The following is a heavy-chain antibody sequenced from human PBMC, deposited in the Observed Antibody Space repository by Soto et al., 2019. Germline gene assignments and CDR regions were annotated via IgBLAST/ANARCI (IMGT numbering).Heavy chain of an antibody. CDR1: GFTFSSFP. V-gene: IGHV3-30-3*01. CDR3: VRDKIRGPPDYCDD. Sequence: QVQLVESGGGVVQPGRSLRLSCEASGFTFSSFPMHWVRQAPGKGLEWVAVISYDGIIKVYADSVQGRFTISRDISKNTLYLQMNSLRTEDTAVYYCVRDKIRGPPDYCDDWGQGTLVTVSS. J-gene: IGHJ4*02. CDR2: ISYDGIIK.